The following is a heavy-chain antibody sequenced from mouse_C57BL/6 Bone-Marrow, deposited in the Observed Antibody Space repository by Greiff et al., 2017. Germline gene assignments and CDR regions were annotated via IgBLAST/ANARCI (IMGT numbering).Heavy chain of an antibody. CDR2: INPSTGGT. D-gene: IGHD2-4*01. J-gene: IGHJ3*01. CDR3: AREDYYDYEAWFAY. V-gene: IGHV1-42*01. Sequence: VQLQQSGPELVKPGASVKISCTASGYSFTGYYMHWVKQSPEQSLEWIGEINPSTGGTTYNQKFKAKATLTVDTSSSTAYMQLKSLTSEDSAVYYCAREDYYDYEAWFAYWGQGTLVTVSA. CDR1: GYSFTGYY.